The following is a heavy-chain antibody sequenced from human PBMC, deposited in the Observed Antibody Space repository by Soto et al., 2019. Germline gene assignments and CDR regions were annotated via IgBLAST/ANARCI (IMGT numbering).Heavy chain of an antibody. J-gene: IGHJ4*02. Sequence: KGLEWVSAISGSGGSTYYADTVKGRFTISRDNSKNTLYLQMNSLRAEDTAVYFCVTNRSRGSNFPVGFGYCGQGTLGTVSS. V-gene: IGHV3-23*01. CDR2: ISGSGGST. D-gene: IGHD6-19*01. CDR3: VTNRSRGSNFPVGFGY.